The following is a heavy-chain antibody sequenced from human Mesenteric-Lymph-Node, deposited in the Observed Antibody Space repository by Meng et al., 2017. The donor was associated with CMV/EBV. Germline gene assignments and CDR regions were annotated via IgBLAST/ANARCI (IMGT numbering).Heavy chain of an antibody. J-gene: IGHJ6*02. CDR3: AKGPLVVAGVYYYFGMDV. D-gene: IGHD6-19*01. Sequence: GGSLRLSCAASGFTFSNYWMHWARQAPGKGLVWVSRINTDGTTTSYADSVKGRFTISRDNAKNTLYLQMNSLRAEDTAVYFCAKGPLVVAGVYYYFGMDVWGQGTTVTVSS. CDR1: GFTFSNYW. V-gene: IGHV3-74*01. CDR2: INTDGTTT.